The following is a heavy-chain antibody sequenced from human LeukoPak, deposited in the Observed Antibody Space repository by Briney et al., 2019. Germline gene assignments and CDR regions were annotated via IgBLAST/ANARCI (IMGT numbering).Heavy chain of an antibody. CDR2: ISSSDNTI. Sequence: GGSLIFSCAASGFAFSDYSMNWVRQAPGKGLEWVSYISSSDNTIHYADSVKGRFTISRDNAKNSLYLEMNRLRDEDTAVYYCARVHRGYSYGRLDYWGQGTLVTVSS. CDR1: GFAFSDYS. V-gene: IGHV3-48*02. J-gene: IGHJ4*02. CDR3: ARVHRGYSYGRLDY. D-gene: IGHD5-18*01.